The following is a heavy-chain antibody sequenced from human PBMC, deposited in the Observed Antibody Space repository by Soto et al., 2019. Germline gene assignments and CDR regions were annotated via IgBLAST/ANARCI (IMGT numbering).Heavy chain of an antibody. CDR3: AREGSHYDFWSGYYTGREFDY. CDR1: GGTFSSYA. D-gene: IGHD3-3*01. V-gene: IGHV1-18*01. Sequence: ASVKVSCKASGGTFSSYAISWVRQAPGQGLEWMGWISAYNGNTNYAQKLQGRVTMTTDTSTSTAYMELRSLRSDDTAVYYCAREGSHYDFWSGYYTGREFDYWGQGTLVTVSS. CDR2: ISAYNGNT. J-gene: IGHJ4*02.